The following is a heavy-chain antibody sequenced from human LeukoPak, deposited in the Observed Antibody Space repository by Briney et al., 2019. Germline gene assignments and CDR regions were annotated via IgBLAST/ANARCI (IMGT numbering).Heavy chain of an antibody. CDR1: GGTFSSYA. Sequence: SVKVSCKASGGTFSSYAISWVRQAPGQGLEWMGRIIPIFGTANYAQKFQGRVTITTDESTSTAYMELSSLRSEDTAVYYCARVETPAVYYDSSPLEYWGQGTLVTVSS. J-gene: IGHJ4*02. CDR2: IIPIFGTA. D-gene: IGHD3-22*01. CDR3: ARVETPAVYYDSSPLEY. V-gene: IGHV1-69*05.